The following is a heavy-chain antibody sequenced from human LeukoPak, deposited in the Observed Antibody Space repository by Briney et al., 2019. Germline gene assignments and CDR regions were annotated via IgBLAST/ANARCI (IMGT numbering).Heavy chain of an antibody. J-gene: IGHJ6*03. CDR2: IYTSGST. CDR1: GGSINSHY. Sequence: SETLSLTCTVSGGSINSHYWTWIRQPAGKGLEWIGRIYTSGSTNYNPSLKSRITMSVDTSRSEFSLKLTSMTAADAAVYYCARGGNSYYDYYMDVWGKGATVTVSS. D-gene: IGHD3-16*01. V-gene: IGHV4-4*07. CDR3: ARGGNSYYDYYMDV.